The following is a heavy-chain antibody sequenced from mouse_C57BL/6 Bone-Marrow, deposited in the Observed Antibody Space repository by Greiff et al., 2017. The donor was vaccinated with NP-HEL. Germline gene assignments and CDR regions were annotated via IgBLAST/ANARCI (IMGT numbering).Heavy chain of an antibody. CDR1: GYTFTSYG. V-gene: IGHV1-81*01. CDR3: AREKSIYYDYDGFAY. CDR2: IYPRSGNT. J-gene: IGHJ3*01. D-gene: IGHD2-4*01. Sequence: VQLQQSGAELARPGASVKLSCKASGYTFTSYGISWVKQRTGQGLEWIGEIYPRSGNTYYNEKFKGKATLTADKSSSTAYMELRSLTSEDSAVYFCAREKSIYYDYDGFAYWGQGTLVTVSA.